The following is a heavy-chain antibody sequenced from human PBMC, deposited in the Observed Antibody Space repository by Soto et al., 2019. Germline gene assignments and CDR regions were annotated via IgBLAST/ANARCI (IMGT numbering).Heavy chain of an antibody. D-gene: IGHD3-3*01. CDR1: GFSFSDHY. V-gene: IGHV3-72*01. Sequence: GGSLRLSCAASGFSFSDHYMGWVRQAPGKGLEWVGRIRDKANAYAAEYAESVEGRFTISRDDSKNSLFLQMNSLTTEDTAIYYCADLKWSRSYLPWGQGTLVTV. J-gene: IGHJ1*01. CDR3: ADLKWSRSYLP. CDR2: IRDKANAYAA.